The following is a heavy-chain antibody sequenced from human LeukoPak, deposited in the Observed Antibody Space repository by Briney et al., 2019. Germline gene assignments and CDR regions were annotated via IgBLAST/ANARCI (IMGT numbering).Heavy chain of an antibody. V-gene: IGHV2-70*01. CDR1: GFSLSTSGMC. D-gene: IGHD3-22*01. CDR3: ARTGYYYDSSGYYYDY. Sequence: SGPALVKPTQTLTLTCTFSGFSLSTSGMCVSWIRQPPGKALEWLALIDWDDDKYYSTSLKTRLTISKDTSKNQVVLTVTNMDPVDTATYYCARTGYYYDSSGYYYDYWGQGTLVTVSS. J-gene: IGHJ4*02. CDR2: IDWDDDK.